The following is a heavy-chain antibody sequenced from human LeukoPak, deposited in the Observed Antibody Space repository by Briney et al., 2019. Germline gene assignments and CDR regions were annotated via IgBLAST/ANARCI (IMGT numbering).Heavy chain of an antibody. CDR3: ARSIQLWETGFDY. CDR2: ICSGGST. V-gene: IGHV3-53*01. D-gene: IGHD5-18*01. CDR1: GFTVSSNY. J-gene: IGHJ4*02. Sequence: PGGSLRLSCAASGFTVSSNYMSWVRQAPGKGLEWVSVICSGGSTDYAESVKGRFTISRDNSKNTMYLQMNSLRAEDTAVYYCARSIQLWETGFDYWGQGTLVTVSS.